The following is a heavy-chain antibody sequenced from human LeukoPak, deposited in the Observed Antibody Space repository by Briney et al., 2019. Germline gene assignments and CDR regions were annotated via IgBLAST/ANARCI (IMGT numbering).Heavy chain of an antibody. V-gene: IGHV4-4*09. D-gene: IGHD2-21*01. CDR3: ARHWLEAAKTYSYWFDP. J-gene: IGHJ5*02. CDR2: IYRGGTI. Sequence: SETLSLTCSVSGGSISDYYWSWIRQPPGKGLEWIGYIYRGGTINYNPSVKSRVTMSLDTSKNQISLMLNSVTAADTAIYYCARHWLEAAKTYSYWFDPWGQGALVTVSS. CDR1: GGSISDYY.